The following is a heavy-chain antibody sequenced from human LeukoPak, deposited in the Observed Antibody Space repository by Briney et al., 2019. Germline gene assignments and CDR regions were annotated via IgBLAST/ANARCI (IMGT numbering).Heavy chain of an antibody. J-gene: IGHJ4*02. CDR1: GFTFSDYY. CDR2: ISSSGGAI. Sequence: PGGSLRLSCAASGFTFSDYYMSWIRQAPGKGLEWLSSISSSGGAIYYADSVMGRFTISRDNAKNSVYLQMNSLRAEDTAVYYCARDSEGIRLDMIVVVPAAREGFDYWGQGTLATVSS. CDR3: ARDSEGIRLDMIVVVPAAREGFDY. D-gene: IGHD2-2*01. V-gene: IGHV3-11*04.